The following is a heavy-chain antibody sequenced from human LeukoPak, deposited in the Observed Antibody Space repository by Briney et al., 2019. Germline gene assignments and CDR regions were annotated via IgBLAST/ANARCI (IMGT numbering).Heavy chain of an antibody. J-gene: IGHJ4*02. D-gene: IGHD5-18*01. Sequence: QSGGSLRLSCAASGFTFSSYAMSWVRQAPGKGLEWVSFISDSGVSTYYADSVKGRFTISRDSSKNTLYLQMNSLRAEDTAVYYCAKDRYSYAFEYSDSWGQGTLVTVSS. CDR3: AKDRYSYAFEYSDS. CDR2: ISDSGVST. CDR1: GFTFSSYA. V-gene: IGHV3-23*01.